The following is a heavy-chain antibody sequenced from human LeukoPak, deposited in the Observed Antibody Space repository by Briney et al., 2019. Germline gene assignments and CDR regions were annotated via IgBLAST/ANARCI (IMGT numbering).Heavy chain of an antibody. CDR1: GGSISSSSYY. CDR3: ARVTASYGYGYWYFDL. J-gene: IGHJ2*01. D-gene: IGHD5-18*01. V-gene: IGHV4-39*07. CDR2: IYYRGST. Sequence: PSETLSLTCTVSGGSISSSSYYWGWIRQTPGKGLEWIGSIYYRGSTYYNPSLKSRVTISVDTSKNQFSLKLNSVTAADTAVYYCARVTASYGYGYWYFDLWGRGTLVTVSS.